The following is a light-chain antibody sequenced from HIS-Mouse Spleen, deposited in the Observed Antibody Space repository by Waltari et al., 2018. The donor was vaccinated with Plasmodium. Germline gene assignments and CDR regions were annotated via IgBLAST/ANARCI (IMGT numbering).Light chain of an antibody. J-gene: IGLJ2*01. CDR3: QAWDSSTVV. CDR1: KLGDKY. Sequence: SYELTQPPSVSVSPGQTASITCSGAKLGDKYACWYQQKPGQSPVLVIYQDSKRPSGIPERFSGSNSGHTATLTISGTQAMDEADYYCQAWDSSTVVFGGGTKLTVL. CDR2: QDS. V-gene: IGLV3-1*01.